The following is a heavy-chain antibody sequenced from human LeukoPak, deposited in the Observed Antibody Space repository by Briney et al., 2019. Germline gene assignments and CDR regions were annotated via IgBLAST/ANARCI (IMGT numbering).Heavy chain of an antibody. J-gene: IGHJ4*02. V-gene: IGHV3-21*01. Sequence: PGGSLRLSCAASGFTFDDYGMHWVRQAPGKGLEWVSSISSSSSYIYYADSVKGRFTISRDNAKNSLYLQMNSLRAEDTAVYYCARVGFGELLRAPFDYWGQGTLVTVSS. CDR3: ARVGFGELLRAPFDY. CDR1: GFTFDDYG. D-gene: IGHD3-10*01. CDR2: ISSSSSYI.